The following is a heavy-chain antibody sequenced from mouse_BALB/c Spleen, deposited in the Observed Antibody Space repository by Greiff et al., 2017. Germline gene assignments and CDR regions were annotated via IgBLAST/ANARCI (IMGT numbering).Heavy chain of an antibody. Sequence: DVQLQESGPGLVKPSQSLSLTCTVTGYSITSDYAWNWIRQFPGNKLEWMGYISYSGSTSYNPSLKSRISITRDTSKNQFFLQLNSVTTEDTATYYCARWLLRLDYYAMDYWGQGTSVTVSS. CDR3: ARWLLRLDYYAMDY. V-gene: IGHV3-2*02. CDR2: ISYSGST. CDR1: GYSITSDYA. J-gene: IGHJ4*01. D-gene: IGHD1-2*01.